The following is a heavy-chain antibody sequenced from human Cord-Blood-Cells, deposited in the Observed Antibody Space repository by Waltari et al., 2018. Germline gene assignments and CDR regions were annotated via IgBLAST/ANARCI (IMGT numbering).Heavy chain of an antibody. CDR1: GGSISSSSYY. V-gene: IGHV4-39*01. D-gene: IGHD3-10*01. J-gene: IGHJ5*02. Sequence: QLQLQESGPGLVTPSETLSLPCTVSGGSISSSSYYWGWLRQPPGKGLDWIGSIYYSGSTYYNPSLKSRVTISVDTSKNQFSLKLSSVTAADTAVYYCARVGGSGSYYNWFDPWGQGTLVTVSS. CDR3: ARVGGSGSYYNWFDP. CDR2: IYYSGST.